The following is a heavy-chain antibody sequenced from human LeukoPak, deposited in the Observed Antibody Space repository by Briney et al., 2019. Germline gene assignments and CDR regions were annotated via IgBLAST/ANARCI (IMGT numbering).Heavy chain of an antibody. CDR2: IKPDGSAQ. V-gene: IGHV3-7*01. CDR3: ARANNSSWHN. J-gene: IGHJ4*02. Sequence: GGSLRLSCATSGFTFSSNWMSWVRHVPGRGLDWVANIKPDGSAQYYAASVKGRFTISRDNAKNSLYLQMNSLRVEDTAVYYCARANNSSWHNWGQGTLVTVSA. CDR1: GFTFSSNW. D-gene: IGHD6-13*01.